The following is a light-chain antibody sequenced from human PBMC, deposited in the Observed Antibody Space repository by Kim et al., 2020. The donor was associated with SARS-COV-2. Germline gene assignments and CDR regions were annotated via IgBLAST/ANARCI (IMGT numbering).Light chain of an antibody. Sequence: GKWITISCTGTSSYIGAFNYVSWYQQHPGEAPKLMIYDVYNRPSGISARFSASKSGNTASLTISGLQAEDEADYYCSSWTTSFTRVFGTGTKVTVL. CDR2: DVY. CDR1: SSYIGAFNY. J-gene: IGLJ1*01. CDR3: SSWTTSFTRV. V-gene: IGLV2-14*03.